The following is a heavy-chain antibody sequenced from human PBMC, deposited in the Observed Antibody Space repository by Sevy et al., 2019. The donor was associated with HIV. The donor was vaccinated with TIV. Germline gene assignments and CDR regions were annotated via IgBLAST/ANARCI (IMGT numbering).Heavy chain of an antibody. J-gene: IGHJ4*02. Sequence: GGSLRLSCAGSGFTFGNYAMYWVRQSPGKGLEWVSGISWNSGSMGYADAVEGRFTISIDNAKNSLHLEMNSLRPEATALYYCANGVSGGNSGAAFDYWGQGTRVTVSS. CDR3: ANGVSGGNSGAAFDY. CDR2: ISWNSGSM. CDR1: GFTFGNYA. V-gene: IGHV3-9*01. D-gene: IGHD2-15*01.